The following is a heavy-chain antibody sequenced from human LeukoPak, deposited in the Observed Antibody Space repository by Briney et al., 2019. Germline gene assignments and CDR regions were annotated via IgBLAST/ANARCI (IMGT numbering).Heavy chain of an antibody. D-gene: IGHD3-10*01. CDR3: TRSDHYYGSGSPPNWFDP. J-gene: IGHJ5*02. CDR1: GGTFSSYA. CDR2: ISVYNGNT. V-gene: IGHV1-18*01. Sequence: ASVKVSCKASGGTFSSYAISWVRQAPGQGPEWMGWISVYNGNTKYAQKFQGRVTMTTDTSTSTAYRELRSLRSEDTAVYYCTRSDHYYGSGSPPNWFDPWGQGTLVTVSS.